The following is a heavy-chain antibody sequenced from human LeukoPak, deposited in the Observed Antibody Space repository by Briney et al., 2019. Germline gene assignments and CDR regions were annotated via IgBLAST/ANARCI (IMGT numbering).Heavy chain of an antibody. J-gene: IGHJ4*02. CDR2: IKQDGSEK. CDR1: GFAFSSSA. CDR3: ARDAGD. Sequence: GGSLRLSCAASGFAFSSSAMSWVRQAPGKGLEWVANIKQDGSEKYYVDSVKGRFTISRDNAKNSLYLQMNSLRAEDTAVYYCARDAGDWGQGTLVTVSS. V-gene: IGHV3-7*01.